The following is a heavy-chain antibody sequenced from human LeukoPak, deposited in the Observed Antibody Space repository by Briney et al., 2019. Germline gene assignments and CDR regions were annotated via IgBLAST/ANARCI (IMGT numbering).Heavy chain of an antibody. V-gene: IGHV4-39*07. CDR3: ARGRHCDYVWGSYRYPSPFDY. CDR1: GGSISSSSYY. J-gene: IGHJ4*02. CDR2: INHSGST. Sequence: SETLSLTCTVSGGSISSSSYYWGWIRQPPGKGLEWIGEINHSGSTNYNPSLKSRVTISVDTSKNQFSLKLSSVTAADTAVYYCARGRHCDYVWGSYRYPSPFDYWGQGTLVTVSS. D-gene: IGHD3-16*02.